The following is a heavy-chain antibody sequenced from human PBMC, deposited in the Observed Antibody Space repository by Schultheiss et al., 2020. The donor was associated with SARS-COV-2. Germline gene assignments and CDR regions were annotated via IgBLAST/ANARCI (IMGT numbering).Heavy chain of an antibody. V-gene: IGHV1-18*01. Sequence: ASVKVSCKASGGTFSSYVISWVRQAPGQGLEWMGWISAYNGNTNYAQKLQGRVTMTTDTSTSTAYMELRSLRSDDTAVYYCARGLTGTTTRDYWGQGTLVTVSS. J-gene: IGHJ4*02. CDR3: ARGLTGTTTRDY. D-gene: IGHD1-7*01. CDR1: GGTFSSYV. CDR2: ISAYNGNT.